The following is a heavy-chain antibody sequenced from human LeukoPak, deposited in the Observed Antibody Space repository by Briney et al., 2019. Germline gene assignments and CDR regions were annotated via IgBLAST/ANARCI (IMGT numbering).Heavy chain of an antibody. Sequence: SETLSLTCTVSGGSISSYYWSWIRQPPGKGLEWIGYIYYSGSTNYNPSLKSRVTISVDRSKNQFSLKLSSVTAADTAVYYCARMDSSGYYEFDPWGQGTLVTVSS. V-gene: IGHV4-59*12. CDR2: IYYSGST. CDR3: ARMDSSGYYEFDP. D-gene: IGHD3-22*01. CDR1: GGSISSYY. J-gene: IGHJ5*02.